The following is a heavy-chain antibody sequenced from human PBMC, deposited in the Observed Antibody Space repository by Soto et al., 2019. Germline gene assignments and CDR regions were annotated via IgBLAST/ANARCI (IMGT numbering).Heavy chain of an antibody. D-gene: IGHD6-19*01. J-gene: IGHJ3*02. CDR3: VTLSTAVDGFAFDI. CDR1: GFPFNDYW. CDR2: IHPDEVTT. Sequence: AGGSLRLSCTASGFPFNDYWMHWVRQAPGKGLVWVSRIHPDEVTTSYADSVRGRFTVSRDNVRNTLYLQMNSLRAEDTAMYYCVTLSTAVDGFAFDIWGRGTMVTVSS. V-gene: IGHV3-74*01.